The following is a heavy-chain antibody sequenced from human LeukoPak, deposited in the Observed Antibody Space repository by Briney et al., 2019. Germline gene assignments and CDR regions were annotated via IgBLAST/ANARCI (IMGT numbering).Heavy chain of an antibody. CDR3: ARSSITIFGVVIVPIPNWFDP. D-gene: IGHD3-3*01. V-gene: IGHV4-39*01. CDR2: IYYSGST. J-gene: IGHJ5*02. Sequence: SETLSLTCTVSGGSISSSSYYWGWIRQPPGKGLEWIGSIYYSGSTYYNPSLKSRVTISVDTSKNQFSLKLSSVTAADTAVYYCARSSITIFGVVIVPIPNWFDPWGQGTLVTVSS. CDR1: GGSISSSSYY.